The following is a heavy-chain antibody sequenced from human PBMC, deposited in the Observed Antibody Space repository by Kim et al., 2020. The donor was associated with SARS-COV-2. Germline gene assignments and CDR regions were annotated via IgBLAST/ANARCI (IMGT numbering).Heavy chain of an antibody. V-gene: IGHV3-30*02. Sequence: KGRFTISRDNSKNMVCLQMNSLRAEDTAMYYCAKEGERHIVVATEDGAFDIWGQGTMVTVSS. D-gene: IGHD1-26*01. J-gene: IGHJ3*02. CDR3: AKEGERHIVVATEDGAFDI.